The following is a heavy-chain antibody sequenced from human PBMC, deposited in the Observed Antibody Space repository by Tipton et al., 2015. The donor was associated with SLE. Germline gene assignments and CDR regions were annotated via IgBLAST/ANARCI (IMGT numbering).Heavy chain of an antibody. CDR2: IYYSGST. J-gene: IGHJ3*02. Sequence: TLSLTCTVSGDSITSNYWSWIRQHPGKGLHWIGDIYYSGSTYYNPSLKSRVTLSVDTSRSQFSLKLSSVTAADTAVYYCARSGASDALDIWGQGTVVTVSS. V-gene: IGHV4-31*03. CDR1: GDSITSNY. CDR3: ARSGASDALDI. D-gene: IGHD1-26*01.